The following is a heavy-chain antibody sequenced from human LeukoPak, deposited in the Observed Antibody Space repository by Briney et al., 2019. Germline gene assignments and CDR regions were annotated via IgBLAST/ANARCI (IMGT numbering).Heavy chain of an antibody. V-gene: IGHV1-69*05. J-gene: IGHJ2*01. Sequence: SVKVSCKTSGGTFSRFAISWVRQAPGQGLEWMGGIIPIFGPANYAQKFQGRVTITTDESTSTAYMELSSLRSEDTALYYCAKSTYYYGSGEGSNYWYFDLWGRGTLVTVSS. CDR3: AKSTYYYGSGEGSNYWYFDL. CDR1: GGTFSRFA. CDR2: IIPIFGPA. D-gene: IGHD3-10*01.